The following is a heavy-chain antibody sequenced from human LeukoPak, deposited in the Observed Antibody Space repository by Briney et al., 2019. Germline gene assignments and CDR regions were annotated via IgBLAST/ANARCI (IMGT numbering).Heavy chain of an antibody. CDR2: IAPGNVNT. V-gene: IGHV1-3*01. J-gene: IGHJ4*02. CDR1: GYTFTAYN. D-gene: IGHD3-3*02. Sequence: APVKVSCKASGYTFTAYNIHWVRQAPGQRLEWMGWIAPGNVNTKYSQKFQGRVTLTTDTSANTAYMELSSLTSEDTGVFYCARGAVPAHFDYWGQGTLVTVSS. CDR3: ARGAVPAHFDY.